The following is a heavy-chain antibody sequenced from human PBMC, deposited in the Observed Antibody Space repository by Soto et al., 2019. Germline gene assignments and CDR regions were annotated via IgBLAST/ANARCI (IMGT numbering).Heavy chain of an antibody. CDR3: GRGPSPRAPAGGTPFYSAMDV. Sequence: QVQLVQSGAEVKQSGASVKVSCKASGYDFTANDINWVRQDSGQGLEWMGWMNPINGATGSARRFQGRVSMTRTTATGTAYLELTSLRSDDTSVYYCGRGPSPRAPAGGTPFYSAMDVCGQGTTVTVSS. CDR2: MNPINGAT. J-gene: IGHJ6*02. CDR1: GYDFTAND. V-gene: IGHV1-8*02. D-gene: IGHD6-13*01.